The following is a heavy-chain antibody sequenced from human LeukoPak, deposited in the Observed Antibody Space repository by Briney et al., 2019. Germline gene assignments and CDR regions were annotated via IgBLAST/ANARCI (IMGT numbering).Heavy chain of an antibody. Sequence: SETLSLTCTVSGGSISSGSYYWTWVRQPAGKGLEWIGRIYTSGSTNYNPSLKSRVTISVDTSKNQFSLKLSSVTAADTAVYYCARASSISWSSGWFGPWGQGTLVTVSS. J-gene: IGHJ5*02. CDR3: ARASSISWSSGWFGP. V-gene: IGHV4-61*02. CDR1: GGSISSGSYY. CDR2: IYTSGST. D-gene: IGHD6-13*01.